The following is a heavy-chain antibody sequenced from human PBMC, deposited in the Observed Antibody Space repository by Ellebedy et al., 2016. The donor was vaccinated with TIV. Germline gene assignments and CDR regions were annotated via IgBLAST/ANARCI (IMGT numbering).Heavy chain of an antibody. D-gene: IGHD3-22*01. Sequence: MPSETLSLTCTVSGDSISSSTYYWGWIRQPPGKGLEWIGTIYYSGSTSYNPSLKSRVTISVDTSKNQFSLKLSSVTAADTAVYYCARCGDYFYRPCDYWGQGTLVTVSS. V-gene: IGHV4-39*01. J-gene: IGHJ4*02. CDR2: IYYSGST. CDR3: ARCGDYFYRPCDY. CDR1: GDSISSSTYY.